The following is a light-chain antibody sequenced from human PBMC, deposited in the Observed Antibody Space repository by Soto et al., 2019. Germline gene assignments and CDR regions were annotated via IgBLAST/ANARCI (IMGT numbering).Light chain of an antibody. CDR3: SSYTSGSTLV. CDR1: SSDVGGYNY. V-gene: IGLV2-14*03. CDR2: DVS. Sequence: QSALTQPASVSGSPGQSITISCTGTSSDVGGYNYVSWYQQHPGKAPKLMIYDVSDRPSGVSSRFSGSKSGNTASLTISGLQAEDEADYYCSSYTSGSTLVFGGGTKLTVL. J-gene: IGLJ2*01.